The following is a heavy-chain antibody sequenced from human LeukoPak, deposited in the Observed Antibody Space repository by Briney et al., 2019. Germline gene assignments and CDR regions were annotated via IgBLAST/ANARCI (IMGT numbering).Heavy chain of an antibody. J-gene: IGHJ5*02. Sequence: SEALSLTCTVSGYSINSGYTWGWIRQPPGKGLEWIGNIYHSGGTYYNPSLTSRVTISVDTSKNQFSLKLSSVTAADTAVYYCARDGYGTPWNWFDPWGQGTLVTVSS. V-gene: IGHV4-38-2*02. CDR1: GYSINSGYT. CDR2: IYHSGGT. D-gene: IGHD5-18*01. CDR3: ARDGYGTPWNWFDP.